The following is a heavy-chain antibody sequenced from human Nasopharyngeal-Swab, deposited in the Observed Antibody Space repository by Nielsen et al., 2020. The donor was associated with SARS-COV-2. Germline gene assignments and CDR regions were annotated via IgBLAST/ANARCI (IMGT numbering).Heavy chain of an antibody. Sequence: SETLSLTCTVSGDSISPNYWSWIRQSPGKRLGWIGDIYYTGSADYSPSLRTRVTISVDRSKNRFSLELTSVTTADTAVYYCARWVPFRRGTGRPSFYYFGMDVWGQGTTVTVSS. V-gene: IGHV4-59*01. J-gene: IGHJ6*02. D-gene: IGHD3/OR15-3a*01. CDR3: ARWVPFRRGTGRPSFYYFGMDV. CDR1: GDSISPNY. CDR2: IYYTGSA.